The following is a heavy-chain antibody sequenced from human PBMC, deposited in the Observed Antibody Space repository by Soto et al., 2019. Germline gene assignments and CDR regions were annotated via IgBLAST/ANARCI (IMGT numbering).Heavy chain of an antibody. Sequence: SETLSLTCTVSGYPISSGSYWAWIRQPPGKGPEWIASIYHGGTTFYNPSLKSRITISVDTSNNQFSLKLTSVTAADTAVYYCASGHVMVVAGNKFDDWGHGTLVTVSS. CDR2: IYHGGTT. D-gene: IGHD6-19*01. CDR1: GYPISSGSY. CDR3: ASGHVMVVAGNKFDD. J-gene: IGHJ4*01. V-gene: IGHV4-38-2*02.